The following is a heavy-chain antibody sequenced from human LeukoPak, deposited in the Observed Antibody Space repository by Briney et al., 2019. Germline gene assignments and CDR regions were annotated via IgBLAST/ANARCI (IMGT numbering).Heavy chain of an antibody. V-gene: IGHV4-34*01. CDR2: INHSGST. CDR3: ARGSAFDP. CDR1: GGSFSGYY. Sequence: PSETLSLTCAVYGGSFSGYYWSWIRQPPGKGLEWIGEINHSGSTNYNPSLKSRGTISVDTSKNQFSLKLSSVTAADTAVYYCARGSAFDPWGQGTLVTVSS. J-gene: IGHJ5*02.